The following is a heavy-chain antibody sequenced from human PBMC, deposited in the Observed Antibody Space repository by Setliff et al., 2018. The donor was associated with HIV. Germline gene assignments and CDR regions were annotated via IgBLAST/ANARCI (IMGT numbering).Heavy chain of an antibody. V-gene: IGHV4-4*02. Sequence: SETLSLTCAVSGGAIDDINWWNWFRQSPGKGLEWIGEIYHSGTTNYNPSLKSRVTISVDKSKNQFSLKLTSVTAADTAVYYCARDQSIAARYLFDPWGQGTLVTVSS. D-gene: IGHD6-6*01. CDR2: IYHSGTT. CDR1: GGAIDDINW. J-gene: IGHJ5*02. CDR3: ARDQSIAARYLFDP.